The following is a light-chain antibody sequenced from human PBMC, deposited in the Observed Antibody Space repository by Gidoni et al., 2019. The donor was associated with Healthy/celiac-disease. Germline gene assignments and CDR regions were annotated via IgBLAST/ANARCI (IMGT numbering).Light chain of an antibody. CDR3: QAWDSSTLVV. CDR2: QDS. Sequence: SYELTKPPSVSVSPGQTASITCSGDKLGDKYARWYHQKPGKSHVLVIYQDSKRPSGIPERFSGSNSGNTATLTISGTQAMDEADYYCQAWDSSTLVVFGGGTKLTVL. J-gene: IGLJ2*01. V-gene: IGLV3-1*01. CDR1: KLGDKY.